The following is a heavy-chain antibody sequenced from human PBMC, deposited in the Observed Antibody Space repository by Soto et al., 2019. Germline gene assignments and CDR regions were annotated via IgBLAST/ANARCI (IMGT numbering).Heavy chain of an antibody. CDR1: GGTFSSYA. Sequence: QVQLVQSGAEVKKPGSSVTVSCKASGGTFSSYAISWVRQAPGQGLEWMGGIIPIFGTANYAQKFQGRVTITADESTSTAYVELSSLRSEDTAVYYCAEIAAAGTENAFDIWGQGTMVTVSS. D-gene: IGHD6-13*01. CDR2: IIPIFGTA. CDR3: AEIAAAGTENAFDI. J-gene: IGHJ3*02. V-gene: IGHV1-69*12.